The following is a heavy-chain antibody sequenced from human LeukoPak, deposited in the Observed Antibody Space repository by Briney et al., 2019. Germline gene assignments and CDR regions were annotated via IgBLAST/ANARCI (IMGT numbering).Heavy chain of an antibody. D-gene: IGHD5/OR15-5a*01. CDR3: ARVSSSYFDY. V-gene: IGHV3-33*01. CDR1: GFTFSSYG. CDR2: IWYDGSKK. Sequence: PGRSLRLSCAASGFTFSSYGMHWVRQAPGKGLEWVALIWYDGSKKFYTDSVKGRFTISRDNSKNTLYLQMNSLRAEDTAVYYCARVSSSYFDYWGQGTLVTVSS. J-gene: IGHJ4*02.